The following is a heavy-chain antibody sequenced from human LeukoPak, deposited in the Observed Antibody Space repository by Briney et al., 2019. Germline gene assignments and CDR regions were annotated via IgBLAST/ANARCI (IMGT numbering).Heavy chain of an antibody. J-gene: IGHJ4*02. CDR2: IYTSGST. CDR3: ARGWRGYSYGY. V-gene: IGHV4-61*02. CDR1: GGSISSGSYY. D-gene: IGHD5-18*01. Sequence: SQTLSLTCTVSGGSISSGSYYWSWIRQPAGKGLEWIGRIYTSGSTNYNPSLKSRVTISVDTSKNQFSLKLSSVTAADTAVYYCARGWRGYSYGYWGQGTLVTASS.